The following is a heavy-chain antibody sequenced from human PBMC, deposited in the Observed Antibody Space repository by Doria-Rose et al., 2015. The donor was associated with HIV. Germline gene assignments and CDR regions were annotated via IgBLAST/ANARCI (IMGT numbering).Heavy chain of an antibody. D-gene: IGHD6-13*01. V-gene: IGHV2-26*01. CDR2: TFSDDDR. J-gene: IGHJ4*02. CDR1: GVSLSSPGMG. CDR3: ARIKSSRWYHKYYFDF. Sequence: QITLKESGPVLVKPTETLTLTCTVSGVSLSSPGMGVSWIRQPPGKALEWLAHTFSDDDRSYNTSLKSRLTISRGTSKSQVVLTMTDMDPVDTATYYCARIKSSRWYHKYYFDFWGQGTWSSSPQ.